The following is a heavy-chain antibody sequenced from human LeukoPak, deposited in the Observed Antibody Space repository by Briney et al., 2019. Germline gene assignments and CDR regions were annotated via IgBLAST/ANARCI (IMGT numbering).Heavy chain of an antibody. D-gene: IGHD2-2*02. V-gene: IGHV1-18*01. CDR1: GYTFISYG. CDR2: ISAYNGNT. J-gene: IGHJ4*02. Sequence: ASVKVSCKASGYTFISYGFSWVRQAPGQGLEWMGWISAYNGNTNYAQKLQGRVTMTTDTSTSIVYMELRSLRSDDTAVYYCARGARYCSSTSCYNPDYWGQGTLVTVSS. CDR3: ARGARYCSSTSCYNPDY.